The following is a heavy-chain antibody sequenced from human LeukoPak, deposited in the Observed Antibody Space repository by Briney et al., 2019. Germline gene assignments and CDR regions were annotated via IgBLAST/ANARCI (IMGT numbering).Heavy chain of an antibody. CDR1: GGSISSYY. CDR3: ARVGGRYPYYYYYMDV. D-gene: IGHD1-26*01. J-gene: IGHJ6*03. Sequence: SETLSLTCTVSGGSISSYYWSWIPQPAGKGLEWIGRIYTSGSTNYNPSLKSRVTMSVDTSKNQFSLKLSSVTAADTAVYYCARVGGRYPYYYYYMDVWGKGTTVTVSS. CDR2: IYTSGST. V-gene: IGHV4-4*07.